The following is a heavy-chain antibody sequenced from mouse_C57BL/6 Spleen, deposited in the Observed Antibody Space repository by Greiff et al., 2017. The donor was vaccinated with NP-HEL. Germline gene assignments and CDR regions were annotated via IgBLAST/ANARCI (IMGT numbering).Heavy chain of an antibody. Sequence: VQLQQSGAELVRPGASVKLSCTASGFNIKDDYMHWVKQRPEQGLEWIGWIDPENGDTEYASKFQGKATITADTSSNTAYLQLSSLTSEDTAVYYCTTDYGNSCAYWGQGTLVTVSA. V-gene: IGHV14-4*01. CDR2: IDPENGDT. D-gene: IGHD2-1*01. J-gene: IGHJ3*01. CDR3: TTDYGNSCAY. CDR1: GFNIKDDY.